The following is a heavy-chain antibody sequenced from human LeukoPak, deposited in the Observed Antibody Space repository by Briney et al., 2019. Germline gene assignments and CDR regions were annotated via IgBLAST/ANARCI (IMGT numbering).Heavy chain of an antibody. CDR2: ISGSGGST. Sequence: GGSLRLSCAASGFTFSSYAMSWVRQAPGKGLEWVSAISGSGGSTYYADSVKGRFTISRDNSKNTLYLQMNSLRAEDTAVYYCAKEKFGRSYGYSYGMDVWGQGTTVTVSS. D-gene: IGHD5-18*01. CDR1: GFTFSSYA. J-gene: IGHJ6*02. V-gene: IGHV3-23*01. CDR3: AKEKFGRSYGYSYGMDV.